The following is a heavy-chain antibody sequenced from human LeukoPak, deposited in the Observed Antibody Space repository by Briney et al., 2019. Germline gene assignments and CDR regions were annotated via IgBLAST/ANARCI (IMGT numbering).Heavy chain of an antibody. D-gene: IGHD2-15*01. CDR1: GGTFSSYA. J-gene: IGHJ4*02. CDR2: IIPILGIA. CDR3: ARGGRCSGGSCPFDY. V-gene: IGHV1-69*04. Sequence: SVKVSCKASGGTFSSYAISWVRQAPGQGLEWMGRIIPILGIANYAQKFQGRVTITADKSTSTAYMELSSLRSEDTAVYYCARGGRCSGGSCPFDYWGQGTLVTVSS.